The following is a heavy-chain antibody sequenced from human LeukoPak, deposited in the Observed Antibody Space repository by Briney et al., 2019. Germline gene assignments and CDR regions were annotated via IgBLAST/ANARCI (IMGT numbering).Heavy chain of an antibody. D-gene: IGHD3-9*01. V-gene: IGHV3-21*01. Sequence: GGSLRLSCAASGFTFSNAWMSWVRQAPGKGLEWVSGIRGSGVETFYADSVKGRFTISRDNAKNSLYLQMNSLRAEDTAVYYCARDPPTRTYYDILTRGRGYWGQGTLVTVSS. CDR1: GFTFSNAW. CDR3: ARDPPTRTYYDILTRGRGY. CDR2: IRGSGVET. J-gene: IGHJ4*02.